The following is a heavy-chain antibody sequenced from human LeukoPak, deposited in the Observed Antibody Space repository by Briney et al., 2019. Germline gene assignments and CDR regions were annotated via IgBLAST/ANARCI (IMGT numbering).Heavy chain of an antibody. D-gene: IGHD2-21*02. CDR3: ARYQNCGSDCYDAFDI. CDR1: GYPISSGYY. Sequence: NPSETLSLTCTVSGYPISSGYYWGWIRQPPGKGLEWIGGIYHRGSTYYNPSLKSRVTISVDTSKNQFSLKLNSVTAADTAVYYCARYQNCGSDCYDAFDIWGQGTMVTVSS. V-gene: IGHV4-38-2*02. CDR2: IYHRGST. J-gene: IGHJ3*02.